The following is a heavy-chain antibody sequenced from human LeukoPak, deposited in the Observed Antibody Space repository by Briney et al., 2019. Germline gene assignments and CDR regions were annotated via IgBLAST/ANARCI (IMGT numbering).Heavy chain of an antibody. Sequence: GGSLRLSCAASGFTFSSHAMTWVRQAPGKGLEWVSTISGSGGSTYYADSVKGRFTISRDNSKNTLYLQMNSLRAEDTAVYYCAKTSVSGWYRGYFDYWGQGTLVTVSS. J-gene: IGHJ4*02. CDR1: GFTFSSHA. CDR3: AKTSVSGWYRGYFDY. D-gene: IGHD6-19*01. CDR2: ISGSGGST. V-gene: IGHV3-23*01.